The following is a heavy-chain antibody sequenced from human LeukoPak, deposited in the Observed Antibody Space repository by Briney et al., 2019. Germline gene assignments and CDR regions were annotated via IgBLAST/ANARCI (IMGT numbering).Heavy chain of an antibody. Sequence: GESLKISCKGSGYSFTSYWIGWVRQMPGKGLEYMGIIYPDDSDTRYSPSFQGQVTISADRSINTAYLQWSSLKSSDTAMYYCARHSGAGTWPWGQGTLVTVSS. J-gene: IGHJ5*02. V-gene: IGHV5-51*01. D-gene: IGHD6-19*01. CDR2: IYPDDSDT. CDR3: ARHSGAGTWP. CDR1: GYSFTSYW.